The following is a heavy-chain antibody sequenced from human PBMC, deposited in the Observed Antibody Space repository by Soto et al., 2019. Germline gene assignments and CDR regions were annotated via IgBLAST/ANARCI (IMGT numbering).Heavy chain of an antibody. J-gene: IGHJ4*02. CDR3: ASVDSIAAGPMD. V-gene: IGHV4-30-4*01. CDR1: GGSISSGDYY. Sequence: PSETLSLTCTVSGGSISSGDYYWSWIRQPPGKGLEWIGYIYYSGSTYYNPSLKSRVTISVDTSKNQLSLKLSSVTAADTAVYYCASVDSIAAGPMDWGQGTLVTVPS. D-gene: IGHD6-6*01. CDR2: IYYSGST.